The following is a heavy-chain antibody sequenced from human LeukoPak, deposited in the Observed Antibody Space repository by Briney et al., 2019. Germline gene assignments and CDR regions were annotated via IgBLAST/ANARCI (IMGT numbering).Heavy chain of an antibody. D-gene: IGHD6-13*01. CDR3: ARDHPAIAAAGPDY. Sequence: ASVKVSCKASGYTFTSYGISGVRQAPGQGLEWMGWISAYNGNTNYAQKLQGRVTMTTDTSTSTAYMELRSLRSDDTAVYYCARDHPAIAAAGPDYWGQGTLVTVSS. J-gene: IGHJ4*02. V-gene: IGHV1-18*01. CDR2: ISAYNGNT. CDR1: GYTFTSYG.